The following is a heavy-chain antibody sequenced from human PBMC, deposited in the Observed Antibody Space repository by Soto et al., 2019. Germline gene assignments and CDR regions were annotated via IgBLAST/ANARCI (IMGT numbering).Heavy chain of an antibody. Sequence: SVKVPCKASGFTFTSSAMQWVRQSRGQRLEWIGWIVVGSGNTNYSQKFQERVTITRDMSTSTAYMELSSLRSEDTAMYYCAADGSDYGDYVDYYDYGMDVWGQGTTGTRSS. V-gene: IGHV1-58*02. D-gene: IGHD4-17*01. CDR3: AADGSDYGDYVDYYDYGMDV. CDR2: IVVGSGNT. J-gene: IGHJ6*02. CDR1: GFTFTSSA.